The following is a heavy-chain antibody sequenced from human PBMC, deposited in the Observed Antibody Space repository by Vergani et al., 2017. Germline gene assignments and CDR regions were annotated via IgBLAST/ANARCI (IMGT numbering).Heavy chain of an antibody. CDR2: IDPSDSYT. CDR1: GYSFTSYW. J-gene: IGHJ4*02. V-gene: IGHV5-10-1*03. D-gene: IGHD1-26*01. Sequence: EVQLVQSGAEVKKPGESLRLSCKGSGYSFTSYWISWVRQMPGKGLEWMGRIDPSDSYTRYSPSFQGQVTISADKSISTAYLQWSSLKASDTAMYYCARRNDIVGAVDYWGQGTLVTVSS. CDR3: ARRNDIVGAVDY.